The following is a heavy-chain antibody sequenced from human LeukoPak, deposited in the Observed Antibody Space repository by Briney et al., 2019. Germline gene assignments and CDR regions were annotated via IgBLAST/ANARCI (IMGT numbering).Heavy chain of an antibody. CDR2: IYYSGST. V-gene: IGHV4-59*01. CDR3: ARGAAAGMSLDY. CDR1: GGSISSYY. J-gene: IGHJ4*02. D-gene: IGHD6-13*01. Sequence: SETLSLTCSVSGGSISSYYWSWIRQPPGKGLEWIGYIYYSGSTNYNPSLKSRVTISVDTSKNQFPLKLSSVTAADTAVYYCARGAAAGMSLDYWGQGTLVTVSS.